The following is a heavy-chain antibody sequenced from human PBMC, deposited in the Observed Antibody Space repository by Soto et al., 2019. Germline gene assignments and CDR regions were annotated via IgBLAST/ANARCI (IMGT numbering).Heavy chain of an antibody. V-gene: IGHV3-33*01. CDR3: ARDGRYYYGMDV. CDR1: GFTFSSYG. Sequence: GGSLRLSCAASGFTFSSYGMHWVRQAPGKGLEWVAVIWYDGSNKYYADSVKGRFTISRDNSKNTLYLQMNSLRAEDTAVYYCARDGRYYYGMDVWGQGTTVTVSS. J-gene: IGHJ6*02. CDR2: IWYDGSNK.